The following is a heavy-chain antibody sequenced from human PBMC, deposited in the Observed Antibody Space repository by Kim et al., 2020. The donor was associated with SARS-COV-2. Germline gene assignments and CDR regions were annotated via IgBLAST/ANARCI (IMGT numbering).Heavy chain of an antibody. Sequence: YYNPSLRSRVTISVDTSKNQFSLKLSSVTAADTAVYYCATSIAAAGPFDYWGQGTLVTVSS. CDR3: ATSIAAAGPFDY. D-gene: IGHD6-13*01. J-gene: IGHJ4*02. V-gene: IGHV4-31*02.